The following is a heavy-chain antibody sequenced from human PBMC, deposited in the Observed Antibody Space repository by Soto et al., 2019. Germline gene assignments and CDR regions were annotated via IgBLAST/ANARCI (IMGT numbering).Heavy chain of an antibody. Sequence: QVQLVESGGGVVQPGRSLRLSCAASGFTFSSYGMHWVRQAPGKGLEWVAVIWYDGSNKYYADSVKGRFTISRNNSKNTLYLQMNSQRADDTAVSYCARDLQNDWNSPPFGYWGQGTLVTVSS. D-gene: IGHD1-7*01. CDR2: IWYDGSNK. CDR3: ARDLQNDWNSPPFGY. J-gene: IGHJ4*02. V-gene: IGHV3-33*01. CDR1: GFTFSSYG.